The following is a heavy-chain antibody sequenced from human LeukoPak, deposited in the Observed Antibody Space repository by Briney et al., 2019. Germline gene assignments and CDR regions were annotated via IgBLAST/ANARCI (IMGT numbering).Heavy chain of an antibody. CDR1: GYTLTELS. D-gene: IGHD3-3*01. V-gene: IGHV1-24*01. J-gene: IGHJ4*02. CDR2: FDPEDGET. CDR3: ATGRIIRPLRFLEWVPMYFDY. Sequence: ASVKVSCKVSGYTLTELSMHWVRQAPGKGLEWMGGFDPEDGETIYAQKFQGRVTMTEDTSTDTAYMELSSLRSEDTAVYYCATGRIIRPLRFLEWVPMYFDYWGQGTLVTVSS.